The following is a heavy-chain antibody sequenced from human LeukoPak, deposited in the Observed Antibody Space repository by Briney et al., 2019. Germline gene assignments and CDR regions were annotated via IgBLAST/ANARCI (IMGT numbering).Heavy chain of an antibody. V-gene: IGHV3-48*03. Sequence: PGGSLRLSCAASGFTFSSYEMNWVRQAPGKGLEWVSSISRSATTIYYADSVKGRFTISRDNSKNLLYLQLTSLRAEDTALYYCARDRGRNSFDYWGQGTLVSVSS. D-gene: IGHD1-14*01. CDR1: GFTFSSYE. J-gene: IGHJ4*02. CDR3: ARDRGRNSFDY. CDR2: ISRSATTI.